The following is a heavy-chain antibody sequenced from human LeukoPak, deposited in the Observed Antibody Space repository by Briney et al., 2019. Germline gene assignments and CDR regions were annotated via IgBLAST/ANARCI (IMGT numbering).Heavy chain of an antibody. J-gene: IGHJ4*02. CDR2: ISYDGSNK. CDR1: GFTFSSYG. V-gene: IGHV3-30*18. D-gene: IGHD1-26*01. Sequence: PGGSLRLSCAASGFTFSSYGMHWVRQAPGKGLEWVAVISYDGSNKYYADSVKGRFTISRDNSKNTLYLQMNSLRAEDTAVYYCAKGVSGSLDYWGQETLVTVSS. CDR3: AKGVSGSLDY.